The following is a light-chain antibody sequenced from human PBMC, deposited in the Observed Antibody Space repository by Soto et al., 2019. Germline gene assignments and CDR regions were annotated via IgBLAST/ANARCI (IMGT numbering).Light chain of an antibody. CDR1: SSNIGAGYD. CDR3: QSYDSSLSAYV. J-gene: IGLJ1*01. Sequence: QSALTQPPSVSVAPGQRVTISCTGSSSNIGAGYDVHWYQQLPGTAPKLLIYDNSNRPSGVPDRFSGSKSGTSSSLAITGLQADDEADYYCQSYDSSLSAYVFGTGTKVT. CDR2: DNS. V-gene: IGLV1-40*01.